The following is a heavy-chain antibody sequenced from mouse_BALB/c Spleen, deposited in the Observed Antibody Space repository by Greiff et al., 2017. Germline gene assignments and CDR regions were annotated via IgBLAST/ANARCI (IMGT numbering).Heavy chain of an antibody. J-gene: IGHJ2*01. D-gene: IGHD1-1*01. CDR1: GYSITSDYA. CDR3: ARDSSYDFDY. V-gene: IGHV3-2*02. Sequence: EVQLVESGPGLVKPSQSLSLTCTVTGYSITSDYAWNWIRQFPGNKLEWMGYISYSGSTSYNPSLKSRISITRDTSKNQFFLQLNSVTTEDTATYYCARDSSYDFDYWGQGTTLTVSS. CDR2: ISYSGST.